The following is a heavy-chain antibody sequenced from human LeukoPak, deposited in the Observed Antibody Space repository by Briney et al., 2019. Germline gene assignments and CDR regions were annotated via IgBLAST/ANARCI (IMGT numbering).Heavy chain of an antibody. D-gene: IGHD3-22*01. CDR1: GFTPSSYG. V-gene: IGHV3-23*01. CDR2: ISCSSGST. J-gene: IGHJ4*02. Sequence: GGSLRLSCAASGFTPSSYGMSWVRPAPGKGLVWVSAISCSSGSTHHADSVKGRFTISRDNSKNTLSLQMNSLRAEDTAVYYCAKLLYYYDSSQPYWGQGTLVTVSS. CDR3: AKLLYYYDSSQPY.